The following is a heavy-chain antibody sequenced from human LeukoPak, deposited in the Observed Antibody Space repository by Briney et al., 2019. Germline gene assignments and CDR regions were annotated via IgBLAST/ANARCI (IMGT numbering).Heavy chain of an antibody. CDR3: ATLSYFHFDY. Sequence: GGSLRLSCAASGFTFSDYYMSWIRQAPGKGLEWLSYISSSGSTIFYADSVKGRFTISRDNAKNSLYLQMNSPTAEDTAVYYCATLSYFHFDYWGQGTLVTVSS. CDR2: ISSSGSTI. J-gene: IGHJ4*02. D-gene: IGHD3-10*01. V-gene: IGHV3-11*01. CDR1: GFTFSDYY.